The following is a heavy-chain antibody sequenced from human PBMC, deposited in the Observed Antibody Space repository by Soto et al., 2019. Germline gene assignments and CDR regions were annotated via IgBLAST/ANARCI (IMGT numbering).Heavy chain of an antibody. V-gene: IGHV3-33*01. Sequence: GGSLRLSCAASGFTFSSYGMHWVRQAPGKGLEWVAVIWYDGSNKYYADSVKGRFTISRDNSKNTLYLQMNSLRAEDTAVYYCTSTTVTTGLDYWGQGTLVTVSS. D-gene: IGHD4-17*01. CDR1: GFTFSSYG. J-gene: IGHJ4*02. CDR3: TSTTVTTGLDY. CDR2: IWYDGSNK.